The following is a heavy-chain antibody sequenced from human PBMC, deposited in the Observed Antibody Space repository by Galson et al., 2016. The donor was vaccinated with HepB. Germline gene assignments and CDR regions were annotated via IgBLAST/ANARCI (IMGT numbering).Heavy chain of an antibody. Sequence: SLRLSCAASGFSLSSYWMSWVRQAPGKGLEWVASIDQSERERDYVDSVKGRLTISRDNAKNALYPQMNSLRVEDTAVYHCVRKRYYYENKKGWFDLWGQGALVTVSS. CDR1: GFSLSSYW. CDR2: IDQSERER. J-gene: IGHJ5*02. V-gene: IGHV3-7*03. CDR3: VRKRYYYENKKGWFDL. D-gene: IGHD3-22*01.